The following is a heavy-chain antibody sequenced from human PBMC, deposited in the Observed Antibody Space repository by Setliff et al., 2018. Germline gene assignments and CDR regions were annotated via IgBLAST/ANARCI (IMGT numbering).Heavy chain of an antibody. CDR2: IYHSGSA. Sequence: SETLSLTCTVSGDSISSGDFFWSWIRQPPGKGLEWIAYIYHSGSAYYNPSLKSRVTMSVDTSKNQFSLHLTSVTAADTAVYYCAREVGTSTSSDAFDVWGQGMMVTVSS. CDR1: GDSISSGDFF. CDR3: AREVGTSTSSDAFDV. J-gene: IGHJ3*01. D-gene: IGHD1-26*01. V-gene: IGHV4-30-4*08.